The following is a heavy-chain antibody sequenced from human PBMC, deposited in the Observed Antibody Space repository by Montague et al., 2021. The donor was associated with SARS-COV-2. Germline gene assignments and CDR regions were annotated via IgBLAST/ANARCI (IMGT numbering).Heavy chain of an antibody. CDR1: GFTFSNYF. D-gene: IGHD3-3*01. J-gene: IGHJ6*02. Sequence: SLRLSCAASGFTFSNYFMNWVRQAPGQGLEWVSSLSGSSTHKYYSDSLKGRFTISRDNAKNSLYLQINSLRAEDTALYYCARGYLDVWSGNHYGMDVWGQGTTVTVSS. V-gene: IGHV3-21*01. CDR3: ARGYLDVWSGNHYGMDV. CDR2: LSGSSTHK.